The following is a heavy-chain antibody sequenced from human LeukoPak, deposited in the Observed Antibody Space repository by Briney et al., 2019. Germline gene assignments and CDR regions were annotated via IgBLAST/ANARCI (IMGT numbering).Heavy chain of an antibody. V-gene: IGHV3-66*01. CDR2: IYSGGST. CDR1: GFTFSSYE. D-gene: IGHD2-21*02. Sequence: GGSLRLSCAASGFTFSSYEMNWVRQAPGKGLEWVSLIYSGGSTYYADSVKGRFTISRDNSKNALYLQMNSLRAEDTAVYYCAKIGRDAYCGGDCYLDYWGQGTLVTVSS. J-gene: IGHJ4*02. CDR3: AKIGRDAYCGGDCYLDY.